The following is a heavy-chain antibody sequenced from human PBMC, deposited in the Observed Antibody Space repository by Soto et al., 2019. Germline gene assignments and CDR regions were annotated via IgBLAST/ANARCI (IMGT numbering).Heavy chain of an antibody. CDR1: GFTFSSYG. V-gene: IGHV3-30*03. D-gene: IGHD2-15*01. CDR2: ISYDGSNK. Sequence: GGSLRLSCAASGFTFSSYGMHWVRQAPGKGLEWVAVISYDGSNKYYADSVRGRFTISRDNSKNTLYLQMNSLRAEDTAVYYCASSPPLLILYFDYWGQGTLVTVSS. J-gene: IGHJ4*02. CDR3: ASSPPLLILYFDY.